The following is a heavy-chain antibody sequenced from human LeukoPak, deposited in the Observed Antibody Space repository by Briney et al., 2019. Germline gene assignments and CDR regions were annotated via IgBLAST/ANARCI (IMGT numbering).Heavy chain of an antibody. Sequence: PSETLSLTCTVSGGSITSGIYYWGWIRQPAGKGLEWIGRLYTDGSTRYSPALKSRVTISVDKSKNQFSLKLSSVTAADTAVYYCARDYYDSSASINWFDLWGQGTLVTVSS. CDR1: GGSITSGIYY. J-gene: IGHJ5*02. D-gene: IGHD3-22*01. CDR2: LYTDGST. V-gene: IGHV4-61*02. CDR3: ARDYYDSSASINWFDL.